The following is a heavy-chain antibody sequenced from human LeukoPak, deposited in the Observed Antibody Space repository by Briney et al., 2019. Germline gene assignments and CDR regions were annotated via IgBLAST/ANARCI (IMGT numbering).Heavy chain of an antibody. Sequence: PSETLSLTCTVSGGSISSYYWSWIRQPPGKGLEWIGYIYYSGSTNYNPSLKSRVTISVDTSKNQFSLKLSSVTAADTAVYYCARSSAAGGSEYFQHWGQGTLVTASS. CDR2: IYYSGST. V-gene: IGHV4-59*01. D-gene: IGHD6-13*01. J-gene: IGHJ1*01. CDR3: ARSSAAGGSEYFQH. CDR1: GGSISSYY.